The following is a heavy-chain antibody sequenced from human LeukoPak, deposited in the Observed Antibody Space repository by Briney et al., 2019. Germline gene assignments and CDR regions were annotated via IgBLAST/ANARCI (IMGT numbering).Heavy chain of an antibody. CDR2: IYYSGST. V-gene: IGHV4-39*07. Sequence: SETLSLTCTVFGGSISSSSYYWGWIRQSPGKGLEWIGSIYYSGSTYYNPSLKSRVTISVDTSKNQFSLKLSSVTAADTAVYYCARDGGNAFDIWGQGTMVTVSS. CDR1: GGSISSSSYY. D-gene: IGHD3-16*01. CDR3: ARDGGNAFDI. J-gene: IGHJ3*02.